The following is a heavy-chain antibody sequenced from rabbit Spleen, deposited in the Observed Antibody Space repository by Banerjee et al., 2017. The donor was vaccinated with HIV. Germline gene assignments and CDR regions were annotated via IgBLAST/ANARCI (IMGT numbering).Heavy chain of an antibody. CDR1: GFSFSHGYV. D-gene: IGHD1-1*01. CDR3: ARDLPGVIGWNFKL. Sequence: QEQLEESGEGLVKPEGSLTLTCKASGFSFSHGYVMCWVRQAPGKGLEWIGCINSSTAKGVYATWAKGRFTISKTSWTTVTLQMTSLTAADTATYFCARDLPGVIGWNFKLWGQGTLVTVS. V-gene: IGHV1S45*01. CDR2: INSSTAKG. J-gene: IGHJ4*01.